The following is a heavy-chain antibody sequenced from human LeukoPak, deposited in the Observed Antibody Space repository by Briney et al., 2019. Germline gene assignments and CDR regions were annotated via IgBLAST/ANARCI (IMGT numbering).Heavy chain of an antibody. J-gene: IGHJ3*02. Sequence: PSGTLSLTCAVSGGSLTSSNWWSWVRQPAGKGLEWIGRIYTSGSTNYNPSLKSRVTISVDTSKNQFSLKLSSVTAADTAVYYCAGLSDQLWLRGAFDIWGQGTMVTVSS. D-gene: IGHD5-18*01. CDR3: AGLSDQLWLRGAFDI. CDR1: GGSLTSSNW. V-gene: IGHV4-4*02. CDR2: IYTSGST.